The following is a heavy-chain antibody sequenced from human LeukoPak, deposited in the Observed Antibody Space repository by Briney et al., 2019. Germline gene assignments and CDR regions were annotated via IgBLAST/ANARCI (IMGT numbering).Heavy chain of an antibody. CDR3: ARFWGYLGYYYMDV. D-gene: IGHD5-12*01. CDR2: ISSSSYI. Sequence: GGSLRLSCAASGFTFSSYSMNWVRQAPGKGLEWVSSISSSSYIYYADSVKGRFTISRDNAKNSLYLQMNSLRAEDTAVYYCARFWGYLGYYYMDVWGKGTTVTVSS. CDR1: GFTFSSYS. J-gene: IGHJ6*03. V-gene: IGHV3-21*01.